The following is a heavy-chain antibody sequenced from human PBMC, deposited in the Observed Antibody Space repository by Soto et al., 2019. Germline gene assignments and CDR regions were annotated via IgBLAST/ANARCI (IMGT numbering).Heavy chain of an antibody. CDR2: ITWNSGNI. J-gene: IGHJ3*02. V-gene: IGHV3-9*01. CDR3: LKDGLTSLFGLVYDGSNI. CDR1: GFTFGDYG. Sequence: EVQLVESGGGLVQPGGSLRLSCVASGFTFGDYGMHWVRQAPGRGPEWVSGITWNSGNIAYAETVKGRFTISRDNAKNSLYLQMNRLRAEDTALYYCLKDGLTSLFGLVYDGSNIWGHGTMVIVSS. D-gene: IGHD3-3*01.